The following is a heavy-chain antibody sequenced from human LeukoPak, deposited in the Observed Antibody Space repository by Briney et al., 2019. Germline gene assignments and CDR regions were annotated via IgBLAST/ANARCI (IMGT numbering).Heavy chain of an antibody. CDR1: GYSIHSGEY. CDR3: AKYSTTSVTTQRGSFDP. Sequence: ETLSLTCAVSGYSIHSGEYWSWIRQPPGKGLEWIGSIYHSGSTHYNPSLKSRVTISVDTSKNQFSLKVSSVTAADTAVYYCAKYSTTSVTTQRGSFDPWGQGTLVTVSS. V-gene: IGHV4-38-2*01. D-gene: IGHD4-17*01. CDR2: IYHSGST. J-gene: IGHJ5*02.